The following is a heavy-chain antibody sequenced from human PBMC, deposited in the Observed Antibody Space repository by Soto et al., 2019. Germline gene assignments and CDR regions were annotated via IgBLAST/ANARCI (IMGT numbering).Heavy chain of an antibody. CDR3: SRGFRSGYYTDY. V-gene: IGHV3-49*03. J-gene: IGHJ4*02. CDR2: IRSKAYGGTA. Sequence: GGSLRLSWTASGFTFGDYAMSWFLQAPGRGLEWVGFIRSKAYGGTADYDASVKGRFTVSRDDSKSIAYLQMNSLKTEDTAVYYCSRGFRSGYYTDYWGQGALVTVSS. D-gene: IGHD6-19*01. CDR1: GFTFGDYA.